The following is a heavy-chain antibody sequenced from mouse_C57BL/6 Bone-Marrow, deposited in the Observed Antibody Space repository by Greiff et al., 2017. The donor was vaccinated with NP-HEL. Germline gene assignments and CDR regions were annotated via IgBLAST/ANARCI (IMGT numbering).Heavy chain of an antibody. D-gene: IGHD2-12*01. Sequence: DVMLVESGGGLVKPGGSLKLSCAASGFTFSSYAMSWVRQTPEKRLEWVATISDGGSYTYYPDNVKGRFTISRDNAKNNLYLQMSHLKSEDTAMYYCARGLRRFSYYAMDYWGQGTSVTVSS. V-gene: IGHV5-4*03. CDR2: ISDGGSYT. CDR3: ARGLRRFSYYAMDY. J-gene: IGHJ4*01. CDR1: GFTFSSYA.